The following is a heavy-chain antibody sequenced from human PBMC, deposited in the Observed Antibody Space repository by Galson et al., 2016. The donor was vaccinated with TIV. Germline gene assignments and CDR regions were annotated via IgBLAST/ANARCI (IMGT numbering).Heavy chain of an antibody. CDR1: GFTFSNYW. V-gene: IGHV3-7*03. D-gene: IGHD1-26*01. J-gene: IGHJ4*02. CDR2: VNQDGSVK. Sequence: SLRLSCAGSGFTFSNYWMAWVRQAPGKGLEWVANVNQDGSVKYYVDSVKGRFIISRDNAKNSVNLQMNSLRAEDTAVYYCARAWAGSESYWGQGTLVTVSS. CDR3: ARAWAGSESY.